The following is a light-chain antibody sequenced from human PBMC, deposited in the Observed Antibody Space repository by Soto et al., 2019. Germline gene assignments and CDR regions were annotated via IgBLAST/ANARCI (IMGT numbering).Light chain of an antibody. CDR1: QSISNF. J-gene: IGKJ2*01. CDR2: AAS. CDR3: QQSYGSPYT. V-gene: IGKV1-39*01. Sequence: DLQMTQSPSSPSASVGDRVTITCRASQSISNFLNCYQQKPGKAPNLLIYAASSLQSGVPSTFSGSGSGTDFTLTISSLQPEDFATYYCQQSYGSPYTFGQGTRLEIK.